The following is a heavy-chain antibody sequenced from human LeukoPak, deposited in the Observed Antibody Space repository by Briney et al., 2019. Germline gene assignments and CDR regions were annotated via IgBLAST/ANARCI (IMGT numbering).Heavy chain of an antibody. CDR1: GFTFDDYA. Sequence: GGSLRLSCAASGFTFDDYAMHWVRQAPGKGLEWVSGISWNSGSIGYADSVKGRFTISRDNAKNTLYLQMNSLRAEDTALYYCAKDIKPYYYDSSGYYGHDAFDIWGQGTMVTVSS. D-gene: IGHD3-22*01. J-gene: IGHJ3*02. CDR3: AKDIKPYYYDSSGYYGHDAFDI. CDR2: ISWNSGSI. V-gene: IGHV3-9*01.